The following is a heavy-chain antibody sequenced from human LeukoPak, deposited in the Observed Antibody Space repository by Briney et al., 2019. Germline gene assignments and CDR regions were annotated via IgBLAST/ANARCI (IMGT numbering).Heavy chain of an antibody. CDR2: ISGTGAYT. D-gene: IGHD4-17*01. J-gene: IGHJ4*02. CDR3: AKGHSDYGTGFDL. Sequence: GGSLRLSCAASGFTFSNAWMSWVRQAPGKGLESVSVISGTGAYTYYADSVKGRVTISRDNSKNTLYLQMNSLRAEDTTVYYCAKGHSDYGTGFDLWGRGTLVTVSS. CDR1: GFTFSNAW. V-gene: IGHV3-23*01.